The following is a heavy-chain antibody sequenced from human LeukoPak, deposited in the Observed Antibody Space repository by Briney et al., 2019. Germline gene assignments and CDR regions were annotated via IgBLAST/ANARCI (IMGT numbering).Heavy chain of an antibody. V-gene: IGHV1-2*02. Sequence: ASVKASCKASGYTFTGYYMHWMRQAPGQGLEWMGWINPNSGGTNYAQKFQGRVTMTRDPSISTAYMEMSRLRSDETAVYYCALAAVGNPFDYGGQGTLVTVSS. CDR2: INPNSGGT. CDR1: GYTFTGYY. D-gene: IGHD6-13*01. CDR3: ALAAVGNPFDY. J-gene: IGHJ4*02.